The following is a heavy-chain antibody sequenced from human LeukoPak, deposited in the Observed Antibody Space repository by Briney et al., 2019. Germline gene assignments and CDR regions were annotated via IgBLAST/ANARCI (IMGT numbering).Heavy chain of an antibody. D-gene: IGHD3-3*01. V-gene: IGHV4-61*02. Sequence: SQTLSLTCTVSGGSISSGSYCWSWIRQPAGKGLEWIGRIYTSGSTNYNPSLKSRVTISVDTSKNQFSLKLRSVTAADAAVYYCAREITIFGDAFDIWGQGTMVTVSS. CDR1: GGSISSGSYC. CDR3: AREITIFGDAFDI. J-gene: IGHJ3*02. CDR2: IYTSGST.